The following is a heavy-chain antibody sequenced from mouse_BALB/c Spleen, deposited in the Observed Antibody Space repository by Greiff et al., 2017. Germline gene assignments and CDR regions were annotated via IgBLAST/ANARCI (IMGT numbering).Heavy chain of an antibody. Sequence: DVKLVESGGGLLRPGGSLNLSVEAPGFTFGAYAWSGVRRTPEKRLEWFATISSGGSYTYYPDSVKGRFTISRDNAKNTLYLQMSSLRSEDTAMYYCASYGNYGYFDVWGAGTTVTVSS. V-gene: IGHV5-9-3*01. CDR3: ASYGNYGYFDV. CDR1: GFTFGAYA. D-gene: IGHD2-1*01. CDR2: ISSGGSYT. J-gene: IGHJ1*01.